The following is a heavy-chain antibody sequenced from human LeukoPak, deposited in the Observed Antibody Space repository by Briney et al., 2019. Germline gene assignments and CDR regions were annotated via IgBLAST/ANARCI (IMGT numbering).Heavy chain of an antibody. Sequence: PGGSLRLSCAASGFTVSSNYMSWVRQAPGKGLEWVSVIYSGGSTYYADSVKGRFIMSRDNSKNTLYLHMNSLRAEDTAVYYCARDIHSSGWYVGFDNWGQGTLVTVSS. J-gene: IGHJ4*02. V-gene: IGHV3-66*01. CDR1: GFTVSSNY. CDR3: ARDIHSSGWYVGFDN. D-gene: IGHD6-13*01. CDR2: IYSGGST.